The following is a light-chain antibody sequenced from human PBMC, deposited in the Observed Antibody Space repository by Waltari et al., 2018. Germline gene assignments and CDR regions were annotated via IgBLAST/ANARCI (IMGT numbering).Light chain of an antibody. J-gene: IGKJ2*01. CDR1: QSVRSY. CDR2: DAS. V-gene: IGKV3-11*01. CDR3: HQRSDWPRT. Sequence: DIVLTQSPATLSLSPGETATLSCRASQSVRSYLAWYQKKPGQAPRPLISDASNRATGIPARFSGSGSGTDFTLTISSLEPEDFAVYYCHQRSDWPRTFGQGTKVEIK.